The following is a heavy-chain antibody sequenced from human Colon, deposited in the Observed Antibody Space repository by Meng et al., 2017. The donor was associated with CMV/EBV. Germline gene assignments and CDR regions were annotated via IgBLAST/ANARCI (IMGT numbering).Heavy chain of an antibody. J-gene: IGHJ4*02. CDR1: GFTLNDNY. V-gene: IGHV3-53*01. Sequence: GESLKISCAASGFTLNDNYMAWVRQAPGKGLEWVSVTYSGGSTFHTDSIRGRLTISRDSSTNTVYLQVNNLRADDTAVYYCHAFGDYSYWGQGTLVTVSS. CDR3: HAFGDYSY. CDR2: TYSGGST. D-gene: IGHD3-3*01.